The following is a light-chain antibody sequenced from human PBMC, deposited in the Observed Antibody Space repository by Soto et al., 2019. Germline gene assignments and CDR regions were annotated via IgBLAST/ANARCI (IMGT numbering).Light chain of an antibody. V-gene: IGLV2-23*01. J-gene: IGLJ1*01. Sequence: QSALTQPASVSGSPGQSITISCTGTSSDVGSYKLVSWYQQHPGKAPKLMIYEGSERPSGVSNRFSGSKSGNTASLTISGLQAEDEADYYCYSYAQSSTYVFGSGTKLTVL. CDR1: SSDVGSYKL. CDR3: YSYAQSSTYV. CDR2: EGS.